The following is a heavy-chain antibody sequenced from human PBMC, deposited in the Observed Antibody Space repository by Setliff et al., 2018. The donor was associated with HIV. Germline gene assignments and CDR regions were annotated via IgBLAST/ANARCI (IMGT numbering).Heavy chain of an antibody. J-gene: IGHJ4*02. Sequence: GESLKISCAASGFSFSASWMTWIRQTPEKGLELVANMNQDGSETSYAASVRGRFTISRDNAKNSVYLQMNSLRDDDTAVYYCARDPAFGSYDYWGQGTLVTVSS. V-gene: IGHV3-7*01. CDR1: GFSFSASW. CDR3: ARDPAFGSYDY. CDR2: MNQDGSET. D-gene: IGHD3-10*01.